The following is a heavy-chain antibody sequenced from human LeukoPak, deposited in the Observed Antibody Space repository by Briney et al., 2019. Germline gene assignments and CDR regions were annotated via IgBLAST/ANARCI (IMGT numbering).Heavy chain of an antibody. Sequence: PSETLSLTCTVSGGSISSSSYYWGWIRQPPGKGLEWIGSIYYSGSTYYNPSLKSRVTISVDTSKNQFSLKLSSVTAADTAVYYCARQNYDFWSGYTHFDYWGQGTLVTVSS. V-gene: IGHV4-39*01. D-gene: IGHD3-3*01. CDR1: GGSISSSSYY. J-gene: IGHJ4*02. CDR3: ARQNYDFWSGYTHFDY. CDR2: IYYSGST.